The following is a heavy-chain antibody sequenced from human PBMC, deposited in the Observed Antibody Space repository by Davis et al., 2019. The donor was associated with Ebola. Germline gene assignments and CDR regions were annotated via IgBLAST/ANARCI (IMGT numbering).Heavy chain of an antibody. Sequence: GGSLRLSCAVSGFTFDDYSMNWVRHAPGKGLEWVAGINWNSKNIVYADSVKGRFTISRDSAKNSLYLQMNSLRPEDTAVYYCAKGEWEIPSIFDYWGQGTLVTVSS. D-gene: IGHD1-26*01. CDR1: GFTFDDYS. CDR3: AKGEWEIPSIFDY. V-gene: IGHV3-9*01. CDR2: INWNSKNI. J-gene: IGHJ4*02.